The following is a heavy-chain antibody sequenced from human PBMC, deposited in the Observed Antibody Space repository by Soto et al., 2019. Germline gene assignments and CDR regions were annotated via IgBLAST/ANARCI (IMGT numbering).Heavy chain of an antibody. CDR2: MYHSGST. D-gene: IGHD2-2*01. CDR1: GGSISSGAYS. J-gene: IGHJ4*02. V-gene: IGHV4-30-2*01. CDR3: ARDLGYCISTSCYSGGFDY. Sequence: QLQLQESGSGLVKPTQTLSLTCAVSGGSISSGAYSWSWIRQPPGKGLEWIGYMYHSGSTYYNPSLKSRVTISVDSSKNQFSLKLSSVTAADTAVYYCARDLGYCISTSCYSGGFDYWGQGTLVTVSS.